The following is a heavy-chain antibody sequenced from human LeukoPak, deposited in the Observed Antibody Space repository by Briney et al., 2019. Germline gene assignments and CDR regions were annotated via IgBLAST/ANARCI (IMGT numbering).Heavy chain of an antibody. V-gene: IGHV3-53*01. CDR1: GFTVSNNY. CDR2: SYSDSNT. D-gene: IGHD1-14*01. Sequence: PGGSLRLSCAASGFTVSNNYISWVRQAPGKGLEWVSISYSDSNTNYADSAKGRFTISRDTSQNTLSLQMNSLRAEDTAVYYCVRKNRDFNAAFDIWGQGTVVTVSS. CDR3: VRKNRDFNAAFDI. J-gene: IGHJ3*02.